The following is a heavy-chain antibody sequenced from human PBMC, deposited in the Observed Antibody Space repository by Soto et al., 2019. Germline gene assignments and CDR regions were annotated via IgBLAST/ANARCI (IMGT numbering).Heavy chain of an antibody. V-gene: IGHV1-8*01. CDR2: MNPNSGNT. J-gene: IGHJ6*02. D-gene: IGHD4-17*01. CDR3: ARQYGDYAPDYYYYGMDV. CDR1: GYTFTSYD. Sequence: QVQLVQSGAEVKKPGASVKVSCKASGYTFTSYDINWVRQATGQGLEWMGWMNPNSGNTGYAQKFQGRVTMPRNTSISTAYMELSSLRSEDTAVYYCARQYGDYAPDYYYYGMDVWGQGTTVTVSS.